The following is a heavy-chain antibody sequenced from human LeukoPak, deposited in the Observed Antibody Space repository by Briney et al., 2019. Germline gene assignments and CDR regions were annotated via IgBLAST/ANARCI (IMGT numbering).Heavy chain of an antibody. CDR3: AKGTGSYDRYYYYGMDA. D-gene: IGHD3-10*01. V-gene: IGHV3-30*18. J-gene: IGHJ6*04. CDR2: ISYDGSNK. CDR1: GFTFSSYG. Sequence: GRSLRLSCAASGFTFSSYGMHWVRQAPGKGLEWVAVISYDGSNKYYADSVKGRFTISRDNSKNTLYLQMNSLRAEDTAVYYCAKGTGSYDRYYYYGMDAWGKGTTVTVSS.